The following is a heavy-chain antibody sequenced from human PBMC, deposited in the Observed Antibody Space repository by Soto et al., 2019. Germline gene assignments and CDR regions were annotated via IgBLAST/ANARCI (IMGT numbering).Heavy chain of an antibody. CDR3: ATMGTPATGLYYIDY. CDR1: GGSISSGNYY. V-gene: IGHV4-30-4*01. Sequence: TLSLTCTVSGGSISSGNYYWSWIRQPPGKGLEWIGFISYSGSAYYNPSLKSRVTISVDTSKNQFSLNLSFVTAADTAVYYCATMGTPATGLYYIDYWGQGTVVTVSS. D-gene: IGHD1-26*01. J-gene: IGHJ4*02. CDR2: ISYSGSA.